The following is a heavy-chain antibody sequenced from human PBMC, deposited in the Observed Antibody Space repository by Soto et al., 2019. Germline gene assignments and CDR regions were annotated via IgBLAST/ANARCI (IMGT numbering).Heavy chain of an antibody. CDR1: GYTFTSYG. D-gene: IGHD6-13*01. CDR3: ARDSSSWYGLSWFDP. J-gene: IGHJ5*02. CDR2: ISAYNGNT. V-gene: IGHV1-18*01. Sequence: QVQLVQSGAEVKKPGASVKVSCKASGYTFTSYGISWVRQAPGQGLEWMGWISAYNGNTNYAQKLQGRVTMTTDTSTSTAYMELRSLRADDTAVYCCARDSSSWYGLSWFDPWGQGPLVTVSS.